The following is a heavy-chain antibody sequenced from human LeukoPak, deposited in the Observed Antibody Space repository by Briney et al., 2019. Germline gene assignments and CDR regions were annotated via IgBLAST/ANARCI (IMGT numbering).Heavy chain of an antibody. J-gene: IGHJ4*02. V-gene: IGHV4-4*02. CDR2: VNLQGST. CDR3: AREGGPYRPLDY. CDR1: GGSITSTNY. Sequence: TSGTLSLTCGVSGGSITSTNYWTWVRPPPGKGLEWIGEVNLQGSTNYTPSLMGRVSISVDMSENHISLQFTSVTAADTAVYYCAREGGPYRPLDYSGQGTLVTVSS.